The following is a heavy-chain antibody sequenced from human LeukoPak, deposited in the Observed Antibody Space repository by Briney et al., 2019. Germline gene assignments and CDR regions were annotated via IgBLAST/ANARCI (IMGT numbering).Heavy chain of an antibody. CDR3: ARDDDFWSGYYSRRY. CDR2: VSAYNGNT. CDR1: GYTFTSYG. V-gene: IGHV1-18*01. D-gene: IGHD3-3*01. Sequence: ASVKVSCKASGYTFTSYGISWVRQAPGQGLEGMGWVSAYNGNTNYAKKLQGRVTMTTDTSTSTAYMELRSLRSDDTAVYYCARDDDFWSGYYSRRYWGQGTLVTVSS. J-gene: IGHJ4*02.